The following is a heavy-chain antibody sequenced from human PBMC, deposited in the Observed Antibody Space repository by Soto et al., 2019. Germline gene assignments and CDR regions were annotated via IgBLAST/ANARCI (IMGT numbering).Heavy chain of an antibody. CDR1: GESISSGYY. CDR2: IYHSGTT. Sequence: WETLSLTCAVSGESISSGYYWAWIRQPPGKWLEWIGSIYHSGTTYYNPSLKSRVTISVDTSKNQFSLKLSSVTAADSAVYYCAREKEDDSGDYNAFDIWGQGTVVTVSS. CDR3: AREKEDDSGDYNAFDI. D-gene: IGHD4-17*01. V-gene: IGHV4-38-2*02. J-gene: IGHJ3*02.